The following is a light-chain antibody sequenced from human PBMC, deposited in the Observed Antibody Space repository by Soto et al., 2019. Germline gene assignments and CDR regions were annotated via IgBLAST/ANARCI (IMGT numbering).Light chain of an antibody. Sequence: QLVLTQPASVSGSPGQSITISCTGTSSDVGSYNLVSWYQQLPGKAPKLMIYEDNKRPSGVSNRFSGSKSGNTASLTIYNLQAEDEADYHCCSYADSRTYVFGTGTKVTVL. J-gene: IGLJ1*01. CDR2: EDN. CDR1: SSDVGSYNL. V-gene: IGLV2-23*01. CDR3: CSYADSRTYV.